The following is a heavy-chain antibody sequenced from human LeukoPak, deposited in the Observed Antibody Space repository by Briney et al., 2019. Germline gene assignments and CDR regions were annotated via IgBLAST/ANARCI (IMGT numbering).Heavy chain of an antibody. V-gene: IGHV4-34*01. D-gene: IGHD6-13*01. CDR3: ARRNLGDSSSWPYYYYYYTDV. CDR1: GGSFSGYY. CDR2: INHSGST. Sequence: SETLSLTCAVYGGSFSGYYWSWIRQPPGKGLEWLGEINHSGSTNYNPSLKSRVTISVDTSKNQFSLKLSSVTAADTAVYYCARRNLGDSSSWPYYYYYYTDVWGKGTTVTVSS. J-gene: IGHJ6*03.